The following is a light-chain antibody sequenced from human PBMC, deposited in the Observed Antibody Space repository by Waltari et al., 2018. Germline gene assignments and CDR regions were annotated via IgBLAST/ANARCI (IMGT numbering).Light chain of an antibody. Sequence: DIVMTQSPDSLALSLGARATINCKSSQSVLYSSNNKKYLAWYQQKPGQPPKLLIYWASSRQSGFPARFSRSGSGTDFTLTISSLQAEDVAVYYCQQYYRTPRFFGGVTKVEIK. V-gene: IGKV4-1*01. J-gene: IGKJ4*01. CDR1: QSVLYSSNNKKY. CDR3: QQYYRTPRF. CDR2: WAS.